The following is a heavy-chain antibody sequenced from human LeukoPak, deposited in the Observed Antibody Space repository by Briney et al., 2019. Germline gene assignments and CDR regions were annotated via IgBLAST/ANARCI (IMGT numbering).Heavy chain of an antibody. CDR2: IWYGGSNK. V-gene: IGHV3-30*02. J-gene: IGHJ6*03. CDR1: GFTFSNYG. CDR3: AKELMDV. Sequence: GGSLRLSCAASGFTFSNYGIHWVRQAPGKGLEWVAVIWYGGSNKYYADSVKGRFTISRDNSKNTLYLQMNSLRAEDTAVYYCAKELMDVWAKGTTVTVSS.